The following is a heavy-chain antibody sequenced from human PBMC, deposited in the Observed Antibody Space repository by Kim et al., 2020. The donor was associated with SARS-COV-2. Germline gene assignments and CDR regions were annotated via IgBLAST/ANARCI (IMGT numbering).Heavy chain of an antibody. CDR1: GFTFSSYG. V-gene: IGHV3-30*18. CDR2: ISYDGSNK. J-gene: IGHJ4*02. D-gene: IGHD2-15*01. Sequence: GGSLRLSCAASGFTFSSYGMHWVRQAPGKGLEWVAVISYDGSNKYYADSVKGRFTISRDNSKNTLYLQMNSLRAEDTAVYYCAKKRYCSGGSCYSGIDYWGQGTLVTVSS. CDR3: AKKRYCSGGSCYSGIDY.